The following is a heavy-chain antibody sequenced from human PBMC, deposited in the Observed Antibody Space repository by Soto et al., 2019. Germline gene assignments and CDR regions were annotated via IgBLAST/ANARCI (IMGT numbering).Heavy chain of an antibody. CDR1: GFTFRSYA. CDR3: AKVPRKTDTAMVYYYYGMDV. D-gene: IGHD5-18*01. CDR2: ISYDGSNK. Sequence: PGGSLRLSCAASGFTFRSYAMSWVRQAPGKGLEWVAVISYDGSNKYYADSVKGRFTISRDNSKNTLYLQMNSLRAEDTAVYYCAKVPRKTDTAMVYYYYGMDVWGQGTTVTVSS. J-gene: IGHJ6*02. V-gene: IGHV3-30*18.